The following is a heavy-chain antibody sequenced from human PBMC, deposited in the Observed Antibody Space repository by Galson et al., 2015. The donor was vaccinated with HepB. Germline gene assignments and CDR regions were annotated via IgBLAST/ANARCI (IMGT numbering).Heavy chain of an antibody. J-gene: IGHJ4*02. CDR2: INSDGSST. Sequence: SLRLSCAASGFTFSDYWMNWVRQTPGRGLLWVSRINSDGSSTTYADSVKGRFTISRDNAKNTLYLQMNSLRAEDTAVYYCTRDKPIDYWGQGTLVTVSS. V-gene: IGHV3-74*01. CDR3: TRDKPIDY. CDR1: GFTFSDYW.